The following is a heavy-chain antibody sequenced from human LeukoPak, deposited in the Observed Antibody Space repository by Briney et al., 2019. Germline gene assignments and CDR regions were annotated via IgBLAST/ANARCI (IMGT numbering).Heavy chain of an antibody. Sequence: RISCKGSGYSFTSYWISWVRQAPGQGLEWMGGIIPIFGTANYAQKFQGRVTITADESTSTAYMELSSLRSEDTAVYYCAGHSGYDDAFDIWGQGTMVTVSS. V-gene: IGHV1-69*01. CDR3: AGHSGYDDAFDI. CDR1: GYSFTSYW. D-gene: IGHD5-12*01. J-gene: IGHJ3*02. CDR2: IIPIFGTA.